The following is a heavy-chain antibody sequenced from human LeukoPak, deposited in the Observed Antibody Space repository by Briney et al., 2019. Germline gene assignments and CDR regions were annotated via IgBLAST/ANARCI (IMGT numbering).Heavy chain of an antibody. CDR1: GGSISSGY. J-gene: IGHJ4*02. Sequence: SETRSLTCTVPGGSISSGYWSWIRQPPGKGLEWVGYIYYSGSTNYNPSLKSRVTISVDTSKNQFSLKLSSVTAADTAVYYCARDGVNYYDISGYDIWGRGTLVTVSS. D-gene: IGHD3-22*01. V-gene: IGHV4-59*01. CDR2: IYYSGST. CDR3: ARDGVNYYDISGYDI.